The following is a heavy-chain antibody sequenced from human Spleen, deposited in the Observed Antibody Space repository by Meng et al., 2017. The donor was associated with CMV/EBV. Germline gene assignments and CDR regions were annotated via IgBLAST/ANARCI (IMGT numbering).Heavy chain of an antibody. CDR2: ISGSGGST. D-gene: IGHD2-2*01. CDR3: AKDLAERRSTSSVY. V-gene: IGHV3-23*01. CDR1: GFTFSSYA. J-gene: IGHJ4*02. Sequence: GGSLRLSCAASGFTFSSYAMSWVRQAPGKGLEWVSAISGSGGSTYYADYVKGRFTISRDNSKNTLYLQMNSLRAEDTAVYYCAKDLAERRSTSSVYWGQGTLVTVSS.